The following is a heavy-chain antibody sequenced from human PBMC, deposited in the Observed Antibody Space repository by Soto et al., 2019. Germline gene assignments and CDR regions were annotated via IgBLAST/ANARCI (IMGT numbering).Heavy chain of an antibody. V-gene: IGHV3-15*07. Sequence: GGSLRLSCAASGFTFSNAWINWVRQAPGKGLKWVGRVKSKNDGGKTDFAAPVKGRFAISRDDSKNMVYLEMNSLQTEYISIYYCTTDSYITSIIVRFDYWGHGTLVTVSS. CDR1: GFTFSNAW. J-gene: IGHJ4*01. CDR2: VKSKNDGGKT. D-gene: IGHD3-22*01. CDR3: TTDSYITSIIVRFDY.